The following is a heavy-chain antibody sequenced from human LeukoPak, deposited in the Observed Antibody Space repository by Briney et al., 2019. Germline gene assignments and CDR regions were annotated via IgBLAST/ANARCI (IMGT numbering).Heavy chain of an antibody. J-gene: IGHJ4*02. CDR2: IYYSGST. CDR3: ALGDYRDYFDY. CDR1: GGSISSYY. D-gene: IGHD4-11*01. Sequence: SETLSLTCTVSGGSISSYYWSWTRQPPGKGLEWIGYIYYSGSTNYNPSLKSRVTISVDTSKNQFSLKLSSVTAADTAVYYCALGDYRDYFDYWGQGTLVTVSS. V-gene: IGHV4-59*01.